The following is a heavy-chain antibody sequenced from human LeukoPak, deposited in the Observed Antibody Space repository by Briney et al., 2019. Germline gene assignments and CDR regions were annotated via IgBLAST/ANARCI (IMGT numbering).Heavy chain of an antibody. CDR1: GDTFSSYG. V-gene: IGHV1-69*04. CDR2: IIPILDIT. D-gene: IGHD2-2*01. CDR3: ARDRGYCGSATCYEPSVY. Sequence: ASVKVSCKASGDTFSSYGISWVRQAPGQGLEWMGRIIPILDITNYAQKFQGRVTITADKSTTTVYMELSSPTSEDTALYYCARDRGYCGSATCYEPSVYWGQGTLVTVSS. J-gene: IGHJ4*02.